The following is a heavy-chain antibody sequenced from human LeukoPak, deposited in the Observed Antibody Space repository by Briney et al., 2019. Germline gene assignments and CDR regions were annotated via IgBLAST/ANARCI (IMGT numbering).Heavy chain of an antibody. CDR1: GYTFTSYY. CDR2: INPSGGST. CDR3: AADSGIAAAGIWAFDI. Sequence: GASVKVSCKASGYTFTSYYMHWVRQAPGQGLEWMGIINPSGGSTSYAQKFQERVTITRDMSTSTAYMELSSLRSEDTAVYYCAADSGIAAAGIWAFDIWGQGTMVTVSS. D-gene: IGHD6-13*01. J-gene: IGHJ3*02. V-gene: IGHV1-46*01.